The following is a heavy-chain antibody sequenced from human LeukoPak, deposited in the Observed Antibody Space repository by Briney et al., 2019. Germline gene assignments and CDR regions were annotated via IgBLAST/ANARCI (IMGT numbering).Heavy chain of an antibody. V-gene: IGHV3-74*01. CDR2: IKTDGSTT. CDR3: AKEIWPTVTTPGRTYFDY. J-gene: IGHJ4*02. D-gene: IGHD4-17*01. Sequence: GGSLRLSCAASGFSFSVYWMHWVRQAPGKGPVWVSRIKTDGSTTDYADFVKGRFTISRDNAKNTLYLQMNSLRAEDTAVYYCAKEIWPTVTTPGRTYFDYWGQGTLVTVSS. CDR1: GFSFSVYW.